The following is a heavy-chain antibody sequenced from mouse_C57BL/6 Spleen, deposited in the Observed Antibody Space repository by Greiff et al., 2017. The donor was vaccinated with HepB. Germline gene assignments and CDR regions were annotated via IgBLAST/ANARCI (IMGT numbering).Heavy chain of an antibody. Sequence: EVQLQQSGPELVKPGASVKIPCKASGYTFTDYNMDWVKQSHGKSLEWIGDINPNNGGTIYNQKFKGKATLTVDKSSSTAYMELRSLTSEDTAVYYCARSRYDYVPNPSYYYAMDYWGQGTSVTVSS. J-gene: IGHJ4*01. V-gene: IGHV1-18*01. CDR1: GYTFTDYN. CDR3: ARSRYDYVPNPSYYYAMDY. CDR2: INPNNGGT. D-gene: IGHD2-4*01.